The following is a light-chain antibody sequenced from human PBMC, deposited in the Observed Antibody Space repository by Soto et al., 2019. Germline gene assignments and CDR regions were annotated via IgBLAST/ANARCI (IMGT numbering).Light chain of an antibody. Sequence: EIVLTQSPGTLSLSPGERATLSCRASQSVSSSYLAWYQQKPGQAPRLIIYGASSRATGIPDRFSGSGSGTAFTLTINRLEPEDFAVYYCQQYGSSGYTFGQGTKLEIK. V-gene: IGKV3-20*01. J-gene: IGKJ2*01. CDR2: GAS. CDR3: QQYGSSGYT. CDR1: QSVSSSY.